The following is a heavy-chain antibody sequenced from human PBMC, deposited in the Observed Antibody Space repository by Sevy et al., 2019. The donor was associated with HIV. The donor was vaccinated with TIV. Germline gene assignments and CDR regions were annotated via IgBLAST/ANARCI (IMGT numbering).Heavy chain of an antibody. Sequence: SETLSLTCAVSGVSISSGAYSWNWIRQPPGKGLEWIGYIYHTGNTYYNPSLKSRITISLGRSKNLFSLRLSSVTAADTAVYFCARDGGTTNAPGSFDIWGQWTMVPVSS. V-gene: IGHV4-30-2*01. CDR3: ARDGGTTNAPGSFDI. CDR1: GVSISSGAYS. J-gene: IGHJ3*02. CDR2: IYHTGNT. D-gene: IGHD3-16*01.